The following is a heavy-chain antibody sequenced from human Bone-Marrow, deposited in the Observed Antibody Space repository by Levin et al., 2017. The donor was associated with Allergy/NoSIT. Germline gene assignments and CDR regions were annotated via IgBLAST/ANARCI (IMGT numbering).Heavy chain of an antibody. CDR1: GSTFTSYD. CDR3: ARRRVLWFGVYSNYYGMDV. Sequence: GESLKISCKASGSTFTSYDINWVRQATGQGLEWMGWMNPNSGNTGYAQKFQGRVTMTRNTSISTAYMELSSLRSEDTAVYYCARRRVLWFGVYSNYYGMDVWGQGTTVTVSS. J-gene: IGHJ6*02. V-gene: IGHV1-8*01. D-gene: IGHD3-10*01. CDR2: MNPNSGNT.